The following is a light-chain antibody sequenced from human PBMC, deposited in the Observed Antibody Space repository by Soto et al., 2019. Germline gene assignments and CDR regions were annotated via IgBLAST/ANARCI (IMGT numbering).Light chain of an antibody. CDR3: NSYSTSSPVV. J-gene: IGLJ2*01. Sequence: QSALTQPASVSGSPGQSITISCTGTSSDVGGYNFVSWYQQHPGKAPKLMIYEVSNRPSGVSNRFSGSKSGNTASLTISGLLAEDEADYYCNSYSTSSPVVFGGGTKLTVL. V-gene: IGLV2-14*01. CDR2: EVS. CDR1: SSDVGGYNF.